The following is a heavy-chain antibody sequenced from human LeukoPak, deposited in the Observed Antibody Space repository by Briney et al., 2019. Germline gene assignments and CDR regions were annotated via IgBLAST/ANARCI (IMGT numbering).Heavy chain of an antibody. Sequence: SETLSLTCTVSGGSISSYYWSWIRQPPGKGLEWIGYIYYSGSTNYNPSLKSRVTISVDTSKNQFSLKLSSVTAADTAVYYCARELLTYYDYVWGSYRLRSFDHWGQGTLVTVSS. D-gene: IGHD3-16*02. CDR1: GGSISSYY. CDR3: ARELLTYYDYVWGSYRLRSFDH. J-gene: IGHJ4*02. V-gene: IGHV4-59*01. CDR2: IYYSGST.